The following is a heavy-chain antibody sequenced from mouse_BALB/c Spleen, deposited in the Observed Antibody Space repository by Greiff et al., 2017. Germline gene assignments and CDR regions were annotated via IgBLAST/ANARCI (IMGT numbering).Heavy chain of an antibody. Sequence: EVQLQESGPGLVKPSQSLSLTCTVTGYSITSDYAWNWIRQFPGNKLEWMGYISYSGSTSYNPSLKSRISITRDTSKNQFFLQLNSVTTEDTATYYCARWDVRAMDYWGQGTSVTVSS. J-gene: IGHJ4*01. CDR3: ARWDVRAMDY. D-gene: IGHD4-1*01. CDR2: ISYSGST. CDR1: GYSITSDYA. V-gene: IGHV3-2*02.